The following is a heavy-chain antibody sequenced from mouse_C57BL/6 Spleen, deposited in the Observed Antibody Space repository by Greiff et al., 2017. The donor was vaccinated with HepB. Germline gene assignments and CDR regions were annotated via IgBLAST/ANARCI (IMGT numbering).Heavy chain of an antibody. D-gene: IGHD4-1*01. J-gene: IGHJ2*01. CDR1: GYTFTSYW. CDR2: IYPGSGST. V-gene: IGHV1-55*01. CDR3: ARGTGSYY. Sequence: QVQLQQPGAELVKPGASVKMSCKASGYTFTSYWITWVKQRPGQGLEWIGDIYPGSGSTNYNEKFKSKATLTVDKPSSTAYMQLSSLTSEDSAVYYCARGTGSYYWGQGTTLTVSS.